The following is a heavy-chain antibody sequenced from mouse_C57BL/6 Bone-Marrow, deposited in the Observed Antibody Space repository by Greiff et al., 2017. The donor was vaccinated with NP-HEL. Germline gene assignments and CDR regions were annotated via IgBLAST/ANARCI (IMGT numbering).Heavy chain of an antibody. CDR1: GFTFSSYA. CDR3: TRHDRNYLYAMDY. V-gene: IGHV5-9-1*02. CDR2: ISSGGDYI. Sequence: EVKVVESGEGLVKPGGSLKLSCAASGFTFSSYAMSWVRQTPEKRLEWVAYISSGGDYIYYADTVKGRSTISRDNARNTLYLQLSSLTSEDTAIYYGTRHDRNYLYAMDYWGQGTSVTVSS. D-gene: IGHD2-1*01. J-gene: IGHJ4*01.